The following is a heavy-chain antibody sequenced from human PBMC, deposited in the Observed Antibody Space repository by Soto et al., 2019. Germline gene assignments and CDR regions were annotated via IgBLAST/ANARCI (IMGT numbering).Heavy chain of an antibody. Sequence: EVQLLESGGGLVQPGGSLRLSCAASGFTFSSYAMSWVRQAPGKGLEWVSAISGSGGSTYYADSVKGRFTISRDNSKNTVYLQMNSLRAEDTAVYYCAKERAYYYGSGSYSVGDAFDIWGQGTMVTVSS. CDR3: AKERAYYYGSGSYSVGDAFDI. J-gene: IGHJ3*02. CDR1: GFTFSSYA. V-gene: IGHV3-23*01. CDR2: ISGSGGST. D-gene: IGHD3-10*01.